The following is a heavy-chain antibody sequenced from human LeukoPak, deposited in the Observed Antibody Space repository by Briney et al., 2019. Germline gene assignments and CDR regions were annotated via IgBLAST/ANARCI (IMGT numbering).Heavy chain of an antibody. CDR1: GFTVSSSY. J-gene: IGHJ4*02. D-gene: IGHD2-8*01. V-gene: IGHV3-66*01. CDR2: IYSGGST. Sequence: PWGSLRLSCAASGFTVSSSYMSWIRQPPGKGLEWVSVIYSGGSTYYADSVKGRFTISRDNSKNTLYLQMNSLRAEDTAVYYCVMDFDYWGQGTLVTVSS. CDR3: VMDFDY.